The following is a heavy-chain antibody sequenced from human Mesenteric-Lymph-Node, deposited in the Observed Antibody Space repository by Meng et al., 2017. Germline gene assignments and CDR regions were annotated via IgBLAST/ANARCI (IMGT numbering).Heavy chain of an antibody. CDR1: GFTFSSYA. Sequence: GESLKISCAASGFTFSSYAMHWVRQAPGKGLEWVAVISYDGSNKYYADSVKGRFTISRDNSKNTLYLQMNSLRAEDTAVYYCARDPGYGDPRDYWGQGTLVTVSS. V-gene: IGHV3-30*01. CDR2: ISYDGSNK. J-gene: IGHJ4*02. D-gene: IGHD4-17*01. CDR3: ARDPGYGDPRDY.